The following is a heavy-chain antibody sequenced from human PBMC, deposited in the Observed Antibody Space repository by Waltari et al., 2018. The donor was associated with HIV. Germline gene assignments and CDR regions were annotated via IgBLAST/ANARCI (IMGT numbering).Heavy chain of an antibody. Sequence: EVQLVESGGGLVQPGGSLRLSCVASGFTFSSYNMNWVRQAPGKGLEWLSDITSSGYTICYADSVEGRFTVSRDNAKNALYLQMNSLRAEDTAVYYCARTTHGIDFWGQGTLVTVSS. J-gene: IGHJ4*02. CDR2: ITSSGYTI. D-gene: IGHD1-1*01. CDR3: ARTTHGIDF. V-gene: IGHV3-48*04. CDR1: GFTFSSYN.